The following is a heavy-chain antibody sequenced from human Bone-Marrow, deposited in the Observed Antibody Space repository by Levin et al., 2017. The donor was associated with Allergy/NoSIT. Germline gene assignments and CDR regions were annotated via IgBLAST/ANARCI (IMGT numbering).Heavy chain of an antibody. D-gene: IGHD5-18*01. Sequence: GESLKISCPASGFTFGDYAMSWFRQAPGKGLEWVGFIRSKAYGGTTEYAASVKGRFTISRDDSKSIAYLQMNSLKTEDTAVYYCTRDLDSYGHTFDYWGQGTLVTVSS. CDR3: TRDLDSYGHTFDY. J-gene: IGHJ4*02. CDR1: GFTFGDYA. CDR2: IRSKAYGGTT. V-gene: IGHV3-49*03.